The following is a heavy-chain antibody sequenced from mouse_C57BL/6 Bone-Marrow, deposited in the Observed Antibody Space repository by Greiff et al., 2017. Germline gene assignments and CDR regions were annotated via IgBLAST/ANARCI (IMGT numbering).Heavy chain of an antibody. D-gene: IGHD1-1*01. Sequence: VQLQQPGAELVMPGASVKLSCKASGYTFTSYWLPWVKQSPGQGLEWIGEIAPSDSYTNYHQKFKGTSTLTVDTSSSTAYMQLSSLKSEDSAVYYCARRYYGSSRGYYFDDWGKGTTLTVSS. CDR2: IAPSDSYT. CDR1: GYTFTSYW. CDR3: ARRYYGSSRGYYFDD. V-gene: IGHV1-69*01. J-gene: IGHJ2*01.